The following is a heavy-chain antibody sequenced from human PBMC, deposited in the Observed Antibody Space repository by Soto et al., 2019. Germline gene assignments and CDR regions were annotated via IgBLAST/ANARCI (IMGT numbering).Heavy chain of an antibody. D-gene: IGHD2-8*02. CDR3: AIASDRRGVFDV. Sequence: ASVKVSCKASGYTFTSYYMHWVRQAPGQGLEWMGLINPSGGSTTYAQKFQGRVTMTRDTSTITAYMYLSTLISEDTAVFYCAIASDRRGVFDVCGQGTMVTVSS. V-gene: IGHV1-46*01. J-gene: IGHJ3*01. CDR1: GYTFTSYY. CDR2: INPSGGST.